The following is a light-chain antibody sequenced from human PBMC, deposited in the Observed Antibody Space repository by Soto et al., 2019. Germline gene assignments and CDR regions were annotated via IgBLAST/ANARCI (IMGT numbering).Light chain of an antibody. Sequence: EMVMTQSPATLSVSLGERATLSCRASQSVRTKLVWYQQKPGQAPRLLIYGASTRATGIPARFSGSGSGTEFALTIXXLXXXXXXXXXXXXXXXXWTFGQGTKVEIK. V-gene: IGKV3-15*01. CDR2: GAS. CDR3: XXXXXXWT. J-gene: IGKJ1*01. CDR1: QSVRTK.